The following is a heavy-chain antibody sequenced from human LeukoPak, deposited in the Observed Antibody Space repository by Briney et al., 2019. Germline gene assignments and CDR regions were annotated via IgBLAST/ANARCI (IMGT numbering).Heavy chain of an antibody. Sequence: SETLSLTCTVSGGSISSGGYFWSWIRQHPGKGLEWIGYIYYSGSTYYNPSLKSRVSISVDTSKNQFSLKLSSVTAADTAVYYCARDPSVMITFGGAPIWGPGTLVTVSS. CDR3: ARDPSVMITFGGAPI. CDR1: GGSISSGGYF. J-gene: IGHJ4*02. V-gene: IGHV4-31*03. D-gene: IGHD3-16*01. CDR2: IYYSGST.